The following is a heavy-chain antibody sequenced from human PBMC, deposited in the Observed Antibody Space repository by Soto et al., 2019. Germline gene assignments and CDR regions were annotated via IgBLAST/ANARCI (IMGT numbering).Heavy chain of an antibody. CDR2: ISYDGSSK. V-gene: IGHV3-30-3*01. Sequence: QPGGSLRLSCAASGFTFSGSAMHWVRQAPGKGLEWVAIISYDGSSKYYADSVKGRFTISRDNSKNTLYLQMNSLRAEDTAVYYCARSTGTTGAFDIWGQGTMVTVSS. CDR3: ARSTGTTGAFDI. CDR1: GFTFSGSA. J-gene: IGHJ3*02. D-gene: IGHD1-1*01.